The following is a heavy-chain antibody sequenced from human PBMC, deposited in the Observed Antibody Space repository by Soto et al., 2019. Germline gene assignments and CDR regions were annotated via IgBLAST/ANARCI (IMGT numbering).Heavy chain of an antibody. CDR2: IYHRGST. CDR1: GDSISSIKW. V-gene: IGHV4-4*02. D-gene: IGHD6-19*01. J-gene: IGHJ4*02. Sequence: SETLSLTCAVSGDSISSIKWWSWVRQPPGKGLEWIGEIYHRGSTNYNPSLKSRVTISIDKSKNQFSLKLTSVTAADTAVYYCARLGYNSDSHTPNFDYWGQGTLVTVSS. CDR3: ARLGYNSDSHTPNFDY.